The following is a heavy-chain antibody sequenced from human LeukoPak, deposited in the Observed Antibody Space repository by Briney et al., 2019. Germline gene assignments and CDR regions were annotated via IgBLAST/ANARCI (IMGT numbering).Heavy chain of an antibody. CDR1: GYTFTSYY. V-gene: IGHV1-46*01. J-gene: IGHJ6*03. CDR3: VKVILVNYYYYYYMDV. Sequence: ASVKVSCKASGYTFTSYYMHWVRQAPGQGLEWMGIINPSGGSTNYAQKFQGRVTITADKSTSTAYMELSSLRSEDTAVYYCVKVILVNYYYYYYMDVWGKGTTVTVSS. CDR2: INPSGGST. D-gene: IGHD2-21*01.